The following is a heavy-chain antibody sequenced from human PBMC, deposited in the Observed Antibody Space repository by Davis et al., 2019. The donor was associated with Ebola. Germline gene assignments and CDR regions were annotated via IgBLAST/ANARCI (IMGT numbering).Heavy chain of an antibody. CDR1: GGTFSSYA. J-gene: IGHJ6*02. Sequence: SVKISCKASGGTFSSYAISWVRQAPGQGLEWMGGIIPIFGTANYAQKFQGRVTITADKSTSTAYMELSSLRSEDTAVYYCASMTTVSSNYYYYGMDVWGQGTTVTVSS. CDR2: IIPIFGTA. D-gene: IGHD4-11*01. V-gene: IGHV1-69*06. CDR3: ASMTTVSSNYYYYGMDV.